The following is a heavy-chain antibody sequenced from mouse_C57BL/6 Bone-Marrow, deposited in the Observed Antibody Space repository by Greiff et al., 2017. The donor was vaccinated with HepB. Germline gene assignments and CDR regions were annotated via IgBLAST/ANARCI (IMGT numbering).Heavy chain of an antibody. CDR2: ISDGGSYT. CDR3: ARGKIYIDY. Sequence: EVQGVESGGGLVKPGGSLKLSCAASGFTFSSYAMSWVRQTPEKRLEWVATISDGGSYTYYPDNVKGRFTISRDNAKNNLYLQMSHLKSEDTAMYYCARGKIYIDYWGQGTTLTVSS. V-gene: IGHV5-4*01. CDR1: GFTFSSYA. J-gene: IGHJ2*01.